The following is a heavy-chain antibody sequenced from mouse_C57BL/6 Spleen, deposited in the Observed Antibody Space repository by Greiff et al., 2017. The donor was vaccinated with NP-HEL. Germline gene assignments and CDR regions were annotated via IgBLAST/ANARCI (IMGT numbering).Heavy chain of an antibody. CDR2: IYPGDGDT. J-gene: IGHJ2*01. CDR1: GYAFSSYW. D-gene: IGHD1-1*02. CDR3: ARSDDMGFDY. Sequence: QVHVKQSGAELVKPGASVKISCKASGYAFSSYWMNWVKQRPGKGLEWIGQIYPGDGDTNYNGKFKGKATLTADKSSSTAYMQLSSLTSEDSAVYFCARSDDMGFDYWGQGTTLTVSS. V-gene: IGHV1-80*01.